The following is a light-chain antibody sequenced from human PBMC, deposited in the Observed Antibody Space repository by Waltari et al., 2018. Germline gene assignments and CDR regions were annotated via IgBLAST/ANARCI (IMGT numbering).Light chain of an antibody. CDR3: QQRSNWPPYT. CDR2: DAS. Sequence: EIVLTQSPATLSLSPGERATRSRRASQSVSSYLAWYQQKPGQAPRLLIYDASNRATGIPARFSGSGSGTDFTLTISSLEPEDFAVYYCQQRSNWPPYTFGQGTKLEIK. CDR1: QSVSSY. J-gene: IGKJ2*01. V-gene: IGKV3-11*01.